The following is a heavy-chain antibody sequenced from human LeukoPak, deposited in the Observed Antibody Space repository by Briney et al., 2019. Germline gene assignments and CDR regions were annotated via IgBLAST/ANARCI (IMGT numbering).Heavy chain of an antibody. Sequence: GGSLRLSCAASGFTFNTNWMHWVRQAPGKGLVWVSCINGDGSTTTYADSVKGRFTISRDNAKNTVYMQINNLRAEDTAVYYCARDRYYVPDNWGQGTLVTVSS. D-gene: IGHD3-10*02. CDR2: INGDGSTT. V-gene: IGHV3-74*01. J-gene: IGHJ4*02. CDR1: GFTFNTNW. CDR3: ARDRYYVPDN.